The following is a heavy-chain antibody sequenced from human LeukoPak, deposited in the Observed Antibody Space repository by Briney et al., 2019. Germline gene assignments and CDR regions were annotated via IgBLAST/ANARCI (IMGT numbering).Heavy chain of an antibody. D-gene: IGHD1-7*01. CDR3: ARRLSGGNWNYGGGRYFDY. J-gene: IGHJ4*02. CDR2: IYYSGST. V-gene: IGHV4-39*01. Sequence: SETLSLTCTVSGGSISSSSYYWGWIRQPPGKGLEWIGSIYYSGSTYYNPSLKSRVTISVDTSKNQFSLKLSSVTAADTAVYYCARRLSGGNWNYGGGRYFDYWGQGTLVTVSS. CDR1: GGSISSSSYY.